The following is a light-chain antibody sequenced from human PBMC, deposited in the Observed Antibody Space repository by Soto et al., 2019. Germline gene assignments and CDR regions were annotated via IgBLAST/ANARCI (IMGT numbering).Light chain of an antibody. Sequence: QSALTQPASVSGSPGQSITISCTGTSSDVGSYNLVSWYQQHPGKAPKLMIYEGSKRPSGVSNRFSGSKSGNTASLTISGLQAEDEDDYYCCSYAGSRVFGGGTKVTVL. CDR2: EGS. J-gene: IGLJ3*02. CDR1: SSDVGSYNL. V-gene: IGLV2-23*01. CDR3: CSYAGSRV.